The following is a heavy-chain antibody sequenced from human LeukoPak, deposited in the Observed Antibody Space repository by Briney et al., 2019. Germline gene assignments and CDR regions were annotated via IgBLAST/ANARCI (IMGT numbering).Heavy chain of an antibody. CDR2: IYYSGST. D-gene: IGHD3-22*01. J-gene: IGHJ2*01. CDR3: ARDRISSGFWHFDL. Sequence: PSETLSLTCTVSGGSISSYYWSWIRQPPGKGLEWIGYIYYSGSTNYNPSLKSRVTISVDTSKNQFSLKLSSVTAADTAVYYCARDRISSGFWHFDLWGRGTLVTVSS. CDR1: GGSISSYY. V-gene: IGHV4-59*01.